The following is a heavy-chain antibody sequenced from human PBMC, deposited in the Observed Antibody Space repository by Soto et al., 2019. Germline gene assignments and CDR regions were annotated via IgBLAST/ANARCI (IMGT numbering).Heavy chain of an antibody. CDR3: ARGGTSFHSTWFDP. CDR2: ISSSSSYI. Sequence: PWGSLRLSCAASGFTFSSYSMNWVRQAPGKGLEWVSSISSSSSYIYYADSVKGRFTISRDNAKNSLYLQMNSLRAEDTAVYYCARGGTSFHSTWFDPWGQGTLVTVSS. CDR1: GFTFSSYS. V-gene: IGHV3-21*01. D-gene: IGHD3-16*01. J-gene: IGHJ5*02.